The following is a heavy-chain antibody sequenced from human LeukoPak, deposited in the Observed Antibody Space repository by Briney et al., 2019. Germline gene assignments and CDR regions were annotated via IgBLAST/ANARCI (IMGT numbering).Heavy chain of an antibody. V-gene: IGHV3-23*01. J-gene: IGHJ6*03. CDR3: AKGRGWEASYYYYYMDV. CDR2: ISGRRDST. Sequence: GGSLRLSCAASGFTFSSYGMSWVRQAPGKGLEWVSTISGRRDSTSYADSVKGRFTISRDNPKNTLYLQMNSLRAEDTAVYYCAKGRGWEASYYYYYMDVWGKGTTVTISS. CDR1: GFTFSSYG. D-gene: IGHD1-26*01.